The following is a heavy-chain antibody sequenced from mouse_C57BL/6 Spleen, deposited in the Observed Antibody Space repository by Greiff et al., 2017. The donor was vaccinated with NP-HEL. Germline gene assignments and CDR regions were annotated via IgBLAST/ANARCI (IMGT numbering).Heavy chain of an antibody. CDR2: IYPGSGST. V-gene: IGHV1-55*01. CDR1: GYTFTSYW. Sequence: QVQLKQPGAELVKPGASVKMSCKASGYTFTSYWITWVKQRPGQGLEWIGDIYPGSGSTNYNEKFKSKATLTVDTSSSTAYMQLSSLTSEDSAVYYCARSDDYDGYAMDYWGQGTSVTVSS. J-gene: IGHJ4*01. D-gene: IGHD2-4*01. CDR3: ARSDDYDGYAMDY.